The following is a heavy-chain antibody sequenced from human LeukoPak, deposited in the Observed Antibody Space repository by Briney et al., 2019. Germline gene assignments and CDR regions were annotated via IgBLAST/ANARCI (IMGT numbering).Heavy chain of an antibody. V-gene: IGHV4-38-2*02. J-gene: IGHJ3*02. CDR2: IYHSGST. Sequence: GSLRLSCAASGFTFDDYGMSRVRQAPGKGLEWIGSIYHSGSTYYNPSLKSRVTISVDTSKNQFSLKLSSVTAADTAVYYCARDPAAYCSSTSCKYSQRCAFDIWGQGTMVTVSS. D-gene: IGHD2-2*01. CDR3: ARDPAAYCSSTSCKYSQRCAFDI. CDR1: GFTFDDYG.